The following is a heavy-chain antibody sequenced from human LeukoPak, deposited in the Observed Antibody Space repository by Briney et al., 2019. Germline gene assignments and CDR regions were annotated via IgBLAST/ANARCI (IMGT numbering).Heavy chain of an antibody. CDR2: IHYSGSP. CDR1: GGSFSSGAYY. V-gene: IGHV4-31*03. J-gene: IGHJ5*02. D-gene: IGHD3-22*01. CDR3: ARDSGYDSRGFYYGGFDP. Sequence: PSQTLSLTCTVSGGSFSSGAYYWSWIRQLPGKGLAWIGYIHYSGSPYYNPSLKSRVSISGDTSKNQFSLTLSSVTVADTAVYYCARDSGYDSRGFYYGGFDPWGQGILVTVSS.